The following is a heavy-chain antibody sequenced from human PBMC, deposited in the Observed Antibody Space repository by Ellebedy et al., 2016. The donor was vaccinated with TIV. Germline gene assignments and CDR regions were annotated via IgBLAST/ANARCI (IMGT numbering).Heavy chain of an antibody. CDR1: SGSFSDYY. CDR2: ITHSGST. D-gene: IGHD3-10*01. Sequence: MPGGSLRLSCAVYSGSFSDYYWTWIRQPPGKGLEWIGEITHSGSTNYNPSLKSRLVISVDTSKKQFSLQLRSVIVPDTAMYYCASTNYGSGSCPNWGRGTLVTVSS. CDR3: ASTNYGSGSCPN. J-gene: IGHJ4*02. V-gene: IGHV4-34*01.